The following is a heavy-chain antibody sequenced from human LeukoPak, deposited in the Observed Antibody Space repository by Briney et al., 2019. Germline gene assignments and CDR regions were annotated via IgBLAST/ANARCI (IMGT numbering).Heavy chain of an antibody. J-gene: IGHJ4*02. D-gene: IGHD2-8*02. CDR1: GFAFSDAW. CDR3: TADMPTGSRASDY. CDR2: IKSKTDGGTT. V-gene: IGHV3-15*01. Sequence: GGSLRLSCAASGFAFSDAWMSWVRQAPGMGLEWVGRIKSKTDGGTTDYAAPVKGRFTISRDDSKTMLYLQINSLKTHDTAVYYCTADMPTGSRASDYWGQGTLVTVSS.